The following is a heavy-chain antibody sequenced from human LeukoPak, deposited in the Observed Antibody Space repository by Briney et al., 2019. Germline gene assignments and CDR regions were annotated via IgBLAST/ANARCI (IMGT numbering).Heavy chain of an antibody. CDR1: GFTFSSYG. D-gene: IGHD5-18*01. CDR3: AKAGYSYGQRHYFFY. V-gene: IGHV3-30*18. Sequence: GTSLRLSCAASGFTFSSYGMHWVRQAPGKGLEWVAVISYDGSNKYYADSMKGRLTISRDNSKNTLYLQMNSLRAEGTAVYYCAKAGYSYGQRHYFFYWGQGTLVTVSS. CDR2: ISYDGSNK. J-gene: IGHJ4*02.